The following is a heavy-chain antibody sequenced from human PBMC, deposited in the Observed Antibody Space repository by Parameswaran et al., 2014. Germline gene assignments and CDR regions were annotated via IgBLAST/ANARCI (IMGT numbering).Heavy chain of an antibody. Sequence: RWIRQPPGKGLEWVADIKGDGSETYYLDSVKGRFTISRDNVKNSLYLEMNSLRVEDTAVYYCARDLGAHYDYVWGSHGRSHGMDVWGQGTTVTVSS. CDR2: IKGDGSET. J-gene: IGHJ6*02. D-gene: IGHD3-16*01. CDR3: ARDLGAHYDYVWGSHGRSHGMDV. V-gene: IGHV3-7*01.